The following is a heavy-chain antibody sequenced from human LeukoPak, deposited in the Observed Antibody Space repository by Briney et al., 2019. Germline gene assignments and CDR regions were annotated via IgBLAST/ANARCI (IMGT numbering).Heavy chain of an antibody. Sequence: SVKVSCKASGGTFSSYAISWVRQAPGQGLEWMGGIIPIFGTANYAQKFQGGVTITADESTSTAYMELSSLRSEDTAVYYCARDSDSSSWSRRFDPWGQGTLVTVSS. CDR2: IIPIFGTA. V-gene: IGHV1-69*01. J-gene: IGHJ5*02. CDR1: GGTFSSYA. D-gene: IGHD6-13*01. CDR3: ARDSDSSSWSRRFDP.